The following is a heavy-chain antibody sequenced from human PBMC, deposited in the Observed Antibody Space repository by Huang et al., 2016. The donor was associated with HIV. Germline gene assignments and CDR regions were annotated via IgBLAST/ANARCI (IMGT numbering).Heavy chain of an antibody. J-gene: IGHJ6*02. CDR3: ARGRTRSSLYDSYYGLDV. CDR1: GGTFSTYA. V-gene: IGHV1-69*01. D-gene: IGHD6-6*01. CDR2: IIPIVGTA. Sequence: QVQLVQSGAEVKKPGSSVKVSCKASGGTFSTYAISWVRQAPGQGLEWMGGIIPIVGTAKYAQKFQGTVTITADEFTSTAYMELSSLRSEDTALYYCARGRTRSSLYDSYYGLDVWGQGTTVTVSS.